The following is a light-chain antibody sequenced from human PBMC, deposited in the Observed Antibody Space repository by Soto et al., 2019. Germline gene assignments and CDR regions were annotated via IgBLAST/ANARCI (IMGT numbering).Light chain of an antibody. CDR3: QQYITYSRT. Sequence: QLTQARTTLSKTVGGGVSVNCRASQTIVTWLAWYQQKPGKAPKLLIYDASTLEGGVPSRFSGCESGIEFTPTISTLLPADFATYHCQQYITYSRTFGQGTRVDI. CDR1: QTIVTW. J-gene: IGKJ1*01. CDR2: DAS. V-gene: IGKV1-5*01.